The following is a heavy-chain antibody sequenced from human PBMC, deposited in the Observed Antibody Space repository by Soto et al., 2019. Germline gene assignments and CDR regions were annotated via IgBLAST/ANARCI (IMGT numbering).Heavy chain of an antibody. Sequence: SETLSLTCTVSGGSISGGGYYWSWIRQHPGKGLEWIGYIYYSGSTYYNPSLKSRVTISVDTSKNQFSLKLSSVTAADTAVYYCARFPVEYYYGSGYYYGMDVWGQGTTVTVSS. CDR2: IYYSGST. J-gene: IGHJ6*02. V-gene: IGHV4-31*03. D-gene: IGHD3-10*01. CDR1: GGSISGGGYY. CDR3: ARFPVEYYYGSGYYYGMDV.